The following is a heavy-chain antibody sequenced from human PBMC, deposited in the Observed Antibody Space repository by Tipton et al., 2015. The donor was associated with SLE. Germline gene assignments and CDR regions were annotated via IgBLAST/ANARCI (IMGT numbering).Heavy chain of an antibody. J-gene: IGHJ4*02. CDR1: GYSISSGYY. Sequence: TLSLTCAVSGYSISSGYYWGWIRQPPGKGLEWIGSIYHSGSTYYNPSLKSRVTISVDTSKNQFSLKLSSVTAADTAVYYRATERIAVAHYFDYWGQGTLVTVSS. V-gene: IGHV4-38-2*01. D-gene: IGHD6-19*01. CDR3: ATERIAVAHYFDY. CDR2: IYHSGST.